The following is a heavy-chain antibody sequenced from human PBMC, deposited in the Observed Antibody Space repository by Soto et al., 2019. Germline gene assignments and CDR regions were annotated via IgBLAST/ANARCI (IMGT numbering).Heavy chain of an antibody. Sequence: GGSLRLSCAASGFSFRSYGMHWVRQAPGKGLEWVANIKQDGSERYYADFVKGRFTISRDNAKNSLFLQMSRLRAEDSAVYYCATVTTWKFYYYYMDVWGKGTTVTVSS. CDR1: GFSFRSYG. J-gene: IGHJ6*03. CDR3: ATVTTWKFYYYYMDV. V-gene: IGHV3-7*01. D-gene: IGHD4-17*01. CDR2: IKQDGSER.